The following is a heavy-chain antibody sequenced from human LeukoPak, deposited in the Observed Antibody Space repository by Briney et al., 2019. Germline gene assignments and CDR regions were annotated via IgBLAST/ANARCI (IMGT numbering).Heavy chain of an antibody. CDR2: IKQDGSEK. Sequence: GGSLGLSCAASGFTFSSYWMSWVRQAPGKGLEWVANIKQDGSEKYYVDSVKGRFTISRDNAKNSLYLQMNSLRAEDTAVYYCAREGRGYYDSSGYYRMKLRNDAFDIWGQGTMVTVSS. D-gene: IGHD3-22*01. V-gene: IGHV3-7*03. J-gene: IGHJ3*02. CDR3: AREGRGYYDSSGYYRMKLRNDAFDI. CDR1: GFTFSSYW.